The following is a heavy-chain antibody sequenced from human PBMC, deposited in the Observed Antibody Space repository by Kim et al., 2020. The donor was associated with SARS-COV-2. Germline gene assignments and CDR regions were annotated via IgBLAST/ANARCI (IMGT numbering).Heavy chain of an antibody. D-gene: IGHD6-13*01. Sequence: ASVKVSCKASGYTVTSYGLSWVRQAPGQGLEWMGWISAYNGNTKYAQNLQGRVTMTTDTSTSTAYMELRSLRSDDTAVYYCARGLGSSWYDRNDAFDIWGQGTMVTVSS. V-gene: IGHV1-18*01. J-gene: IGHJ3*02. CDR2: ISAYNGNT. CDR3: ARGLGSSWYDRNDAFDI. CDR1: GYTVTSYG.